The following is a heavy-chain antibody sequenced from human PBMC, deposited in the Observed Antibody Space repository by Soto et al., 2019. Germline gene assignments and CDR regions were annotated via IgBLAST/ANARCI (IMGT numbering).Heavy chain of an antibody. V-gene: IGHV4-31*03. Sequence: QVQLQESGPGLVKPSQTLSLTCTVSGGSISSGGYYWSWIRQHPGKGLEWVGYIYYSGSTYYNPSLYSRVTIPVDTSKNQFSLKLRSVTDADAAVYFCAGGGGLMRLFDYWGQGTLVTVSS. CDR3: AGGGGLMRLFDY. J-gene: IGHJ4*02. CDR2: IYYSGST. D-gene: IGHD3-16*01. CDR1: GGSISSGGYY.